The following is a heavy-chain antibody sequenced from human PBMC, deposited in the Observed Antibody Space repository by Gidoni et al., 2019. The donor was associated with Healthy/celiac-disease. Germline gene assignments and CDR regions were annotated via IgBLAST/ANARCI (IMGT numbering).Heavy chain of an antibody. CDR3: YVESYYDFWSGYQRNYFDY. J-gene: IGHJ4*02. CDR2: SYYSGST. Sequence: QLQLQESGPGLVQPSETLSLPCTVSGGSLRSSHYFWGWIRQPPGKGLEWNGSSYYSGSTHYNQSRKRRVTISVDTSKNQFSLKLSSVTAADTAVYYCYVESYYDFWSGYQRNYFDYGGQGTLVTVSS. V-gene: IGHV4-39*01. D-gene: IGHD3-3*01. CDR1: GGSLRSSHYF.